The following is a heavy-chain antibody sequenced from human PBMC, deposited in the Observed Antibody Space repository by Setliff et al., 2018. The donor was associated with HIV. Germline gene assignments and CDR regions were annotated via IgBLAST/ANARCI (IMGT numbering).Heavy chain of an antibody. V-gene: IGHV5-51*01. CDR3: ARLSYYYDSSGSPVPLHYFDY. Sequence: GESLKISCQGFGYNFMTYWIAWVRQRPGKGLEWMGIIYPGDSDTRYSPSFQGQVTISADKSISTAYLQWSSLKASDTAMYYCARLSYYYDSSGSPVPLHYFDYWGQGTLVTVSS. CDR2: IYPGDSDT. CDR1: GYNFMTYW. J-gene: IGHJ4*02. D-gene: IGHD3-22*01.